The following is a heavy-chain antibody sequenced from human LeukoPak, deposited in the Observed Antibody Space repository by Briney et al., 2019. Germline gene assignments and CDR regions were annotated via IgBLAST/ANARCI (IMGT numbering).Heavy chain of an antibody. V-gene: IGHV3-30-3*01. CDR3: AKDGSIAAADYYFDY. J-gene: IGHJ4*02. Sequence: GGSLRLSCAASGFTFSSYAMHWVRQAPGKGLEWVAVISYDGSNKYYADSVKGRFIISRDNPKNTLYLQMNSLRAEDTAVYYCAKDGSIAAADYYFDYWGQGTLVTVSS. CDR2: ISYDGSNK. D-gene: IGHD6-13*01. CDR1: GFTFSSYA.